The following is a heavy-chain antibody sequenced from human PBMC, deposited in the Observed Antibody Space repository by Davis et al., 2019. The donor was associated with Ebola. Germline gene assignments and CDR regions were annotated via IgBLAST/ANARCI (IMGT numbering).Heavy chain of an antibody. CDR1: GFTFSSNS. D-gene: IGHD3-16*01. CDR2: ITSDSGRT. CDR3: ALRNLGAYNGHYFGY. Sequence: PGGSLRLSCAATGFTFSSNSMNWVRQAPGKGLEWVSSITSDSGRTSYAESVKGRFTISRDDAKNSLYLQMSSLRDEDTAVYYCALRNLGAYNGHYFGYWGQGTLVTVSS. J-gene: IGHJ4*02. V-gene: IGHV3-21*01.